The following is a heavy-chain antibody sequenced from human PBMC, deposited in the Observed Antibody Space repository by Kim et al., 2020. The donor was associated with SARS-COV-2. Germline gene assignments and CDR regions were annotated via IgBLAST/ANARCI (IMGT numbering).Heavy chain of an antibody. V-gene: IGHV3-48*02. J-gene: IGHJ4*02. CDR1: GFTFSDYS. CDR2: ISSGGGAI. D-gene: IGHD4-4*01. Sequence: GGSLRLSCAASGFTFSDYSMNWVRQAPGKGLEWVSGISSGGGAIFYADSVKGRFTISRDDAKNSMYLQMNSLRDDDTAVYHCARGLQYSCDFWGQGILVTVSS. CDR3: ARGLQYSCDF.